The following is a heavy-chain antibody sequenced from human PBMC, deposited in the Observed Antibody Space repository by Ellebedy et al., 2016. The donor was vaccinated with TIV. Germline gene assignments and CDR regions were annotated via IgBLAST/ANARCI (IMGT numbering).Heavy chain of an antibody. J-gene: IGHJ2*01. Sequence: SETLSLTCAIYGGSFSGYHWSWIRQPPGKGLEWIGEVNHSGNTNYNPSLKRRATISVDTSKNQFSLKLSSVTAADTAVYLCARGGNLDPFDLWGRGTLVTVSS. CDR3: ARGGNLDPFDL. CDR2: VNHSGNT. CDR1: GGSFSGYH. D-gene: IGHD1-14*01. V-gene: IGHV4-34*01.